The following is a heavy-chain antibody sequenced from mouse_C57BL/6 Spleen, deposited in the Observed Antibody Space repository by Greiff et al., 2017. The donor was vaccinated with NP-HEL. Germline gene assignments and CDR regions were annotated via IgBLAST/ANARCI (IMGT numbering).Heavy chain of an antibody. CDR3: ARDYDGYPPAWFAY. D-gene: IGHD2-3*01. Sequence: QVQLQQSGTELVKPGASVKLSCKASGYTFTSYWMHWVTQRPGQGLEWIGNINPSNGGTTYNEKFKSKATLTVDKSSSTAYMQLSSLTSEDSAVYYCARDYDGYPPAWFAYWGQGTLVTVSA. CDR2: INPSNGGT. V-gene: IGHV1-53*01. J-gene: IGHJ3*01. CDR1: GYTFTSYW.